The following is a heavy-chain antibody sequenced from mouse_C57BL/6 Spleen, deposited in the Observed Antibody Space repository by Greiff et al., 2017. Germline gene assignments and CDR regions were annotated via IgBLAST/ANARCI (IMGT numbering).Heavy chain of an antibody. Sequence: VKLMESGPGLVAPSQSLSITCTVSGFSLTSYGVHWVRQPPGKGLEWLVVIWSDGSTTYNSALKSRLSISEDNSKSQVFLKMNSLQTDDTAMYYCARQYDYDGDYYAMDYWGQGTSVTVSS. V-gene: IGHV2-6-1*01. CDR3: ARQYDYDGDYYAMDY. CDR1: GFSLTSYG. D-gene: IGHD2-4*01. J-gene: IGHJ4*01. CDR2: IWSDGST.